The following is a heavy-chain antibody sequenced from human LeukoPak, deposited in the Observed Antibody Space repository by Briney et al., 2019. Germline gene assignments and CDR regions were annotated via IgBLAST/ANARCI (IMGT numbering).Heavy chain of an antibody. V-gene: IGHV3-53*01. CDR1: GFSVSSNY. CDR2: IYSGGDT. Sequence: GGSLRLSCAASGFSVSSNYMSWVRQAPGKGLEWVSVIYSGGDTYYADSVKGRFTISRDNSKNTLYLQMNSLRAEDTAVYYCAKDEWLRGGFDYWGQGTLVTVSS. D-gene: IGHD5-12*01. J-gene: IGHJ4*02. CDR3: AKDEWLRGGFDY.